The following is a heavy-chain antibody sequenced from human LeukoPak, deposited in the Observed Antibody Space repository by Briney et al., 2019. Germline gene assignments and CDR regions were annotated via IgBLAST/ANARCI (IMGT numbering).Heavy chain of an antibody. CDR1: GYTFSGYA. CDR2: INAGNGHT. Sequence: ASVKVSCKASGYTFSGYAIHWVRQAPGQRFEWMGWINAGNGHTKYSQNFQGRVTITRDSSANIVYMELSSLTSEDTAVYYCARGDSSGYYYEAPPDYFDYWGQGTLVTVSS. V-gene: IGHV1-3*01. J-gene: IGHJ4*02. D-gene: IGHD3-22*01. CDR3: ARGDSSGYYYEAPPDYFDY.